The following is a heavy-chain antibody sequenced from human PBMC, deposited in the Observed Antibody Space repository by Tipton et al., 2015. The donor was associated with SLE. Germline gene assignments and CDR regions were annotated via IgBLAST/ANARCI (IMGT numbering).Heavy chain of an antibody. J-gene: IGHJ4*02. V-gene: IGHV3-15*01. Sequence: SLRLSCGASGFTFSSAWMNWVRQAPGKGLEWVGRIRSNADGGTTDYGAPVKGRFSISRDDSKNTLYLQMNSLKTEDTAVYYCTTESILAAGGFDYWGQGTLVTVSS. D-gene: IGHD6-13*01. CDR1: GFTFSSAW. CDR2: IRSNADGGTT. CDR3: TTESILAAGGFDY.